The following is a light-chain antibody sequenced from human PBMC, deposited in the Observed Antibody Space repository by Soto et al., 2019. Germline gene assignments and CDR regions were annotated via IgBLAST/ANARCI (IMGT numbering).Light chain of an antibody. J-gene: IGKJ5*01. CDR2: DAS. CDR3: QQYHNWPIT. Sequence: DIVLTQSPGTLSLSPGERATLSCMASQSVSSSYLAWYQQKPGQAPRILMYDASTRATGISARFSGSGSGTEFTLTISSLQSEDFAVYYCQQYHNWPITFGQGTRLEIK. V-gene: IGKV3-15*01. CDR1: QSVSSSY.